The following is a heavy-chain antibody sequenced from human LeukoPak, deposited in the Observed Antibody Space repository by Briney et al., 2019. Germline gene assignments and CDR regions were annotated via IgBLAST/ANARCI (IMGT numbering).Heavy chain of an antibody. CDR3: AKDPHSYDSSGSYSYYFDY. CDR2: ISYDGSNK. V-gene: IGHV3-30*18. J-gene: IGHJ4*02. Sequence: GGSLRLSCAASGFTFSSYGMHWVRQAPGKGLEWVAVISYDGSNKYYADSVKGRFTFSRDNSKNTLYLQMNSLRAEDTAVYYCAKDPHSYDSSGSYSYYFDYWGQGTLVTVSS. CDR1: GFTFSSYG. D-gene: IGHD3-22*01.